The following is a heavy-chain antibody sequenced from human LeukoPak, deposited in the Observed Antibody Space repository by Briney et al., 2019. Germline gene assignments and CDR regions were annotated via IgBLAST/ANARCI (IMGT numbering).Heavy chain of an antibody. D-gene: IGHD3-10*01. CDR2: IGATTGNT. J-gene: IGHJ4*02. CDR1: GVTFSTYA. Sequence: PGGSLRLSCAASGVTFSTYAMGWARQAPGKGLEWVSTIGATTGNTYYADSVKGRFTISRDNSKNTMWLQMNSLRAEDTAIYYCANRGRYYFDYWGQGALVAVSS. CDR3: ANRGRYYFDY. V-gene: IGHV3-23*01.